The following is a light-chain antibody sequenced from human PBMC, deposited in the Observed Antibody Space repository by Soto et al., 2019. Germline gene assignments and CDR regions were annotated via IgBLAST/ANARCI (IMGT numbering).Light chain of an antibody. Sequence: DIQMTQSPSSLSASLGDRVTITCRASQSINWYLNWYQQKPGKAPNLLIYAASSLQSGVPSRFSGSGSGTEFTLTISSLQPEDVATYYCQKYNSAPLTFGGGTKVDIK. V-gene: IGKV1-39*01. CDR1: QSINWY. J-gene: IGKJ4*01. CDR3: QKYNSAPLT. CDR2: AAS.